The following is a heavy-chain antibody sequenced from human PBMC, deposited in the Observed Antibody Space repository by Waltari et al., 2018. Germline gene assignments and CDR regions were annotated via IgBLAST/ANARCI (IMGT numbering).Heavy chain of an antibody. V-gene: IGHV1-69*13. CDR1: GGILSSYA. D-gene: IGHD1-26*01. CDR3: AMSGSYYPWGAFDI. CDR2: IIPIFGTA. Sequence: QVQLVQSGAEVKTPGSSVKVSCKSSGGILSSYAISSVPKAPGQGLEWMGGIIPIFGTANYAQKFQGRVTITADESTSTAYMELSSLRSEDTAVYYCAMSGSYYPWGAFDIWGQGTMVTVSS. J-gene: IGHJ3*02.